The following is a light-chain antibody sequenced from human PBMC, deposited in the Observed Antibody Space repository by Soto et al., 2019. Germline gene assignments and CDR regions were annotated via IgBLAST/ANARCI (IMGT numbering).Light chain of an antibody. J-gene: IGLJ2*01. Sequence: QLVLTQSPSASASLGASVKLTCTLSSGHSTYAIAWHQQQPEKGPRYLMKLNSDGSHSKGDGIPDRFSGSSSAAERYLTISSLQSEDEADYYLQTWDTGIQVIFVGGTKLTVL. CDR2: LNSDGSH. CDR3: QTWDTGIQVI. V-gene: IGLV4-69*01. CDR1: SGHSTYA.